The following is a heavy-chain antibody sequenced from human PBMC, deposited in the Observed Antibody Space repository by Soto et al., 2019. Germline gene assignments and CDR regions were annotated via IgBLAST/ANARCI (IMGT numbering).Heavy chain of an antibody. J-gene: IGHJ4*02. CDR2: IFVTSTTI. V-gene: IGHV3-48*04. Sequence: EVQLVESGGGLVQPGGSLRLSCVASGFTFSSYSMVWVRQAPGKGLEWISYIFVTSTTIYYADSVKGRFTVSRDNTQNSLFLLMNSLRAEDTAIYYCARDKDWAFDHWGQGTLVTVPS. CDR3: ARDKDWAFDH. CDR1: GFTFSSYS. D-gene: IGHD3-9*01.